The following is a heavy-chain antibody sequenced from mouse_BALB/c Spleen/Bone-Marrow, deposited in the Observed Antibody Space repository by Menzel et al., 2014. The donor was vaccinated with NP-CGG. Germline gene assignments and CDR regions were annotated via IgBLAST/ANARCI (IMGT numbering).Heavy chain of an antibody. D-gene: IGHD2-2*01. V-gene: IGHV5-9-2*01. CDR1: GVSFNSYG. J-gene: IGHJ2*01. CDR3: VRNYYGYDGYFDY. Sequence: DVKLVESGGGLVKPGGSLKLSCTASGVSFNSYGMSWVRQTPEKKLEWVATITNGGNYTYYPDSVKGRFTISRDNVKNNLYLQMRSLRSEDTALYYCVRNYYGYDGYFDYWGQGTTLTVSS. CDR2: ITNGGNYT.